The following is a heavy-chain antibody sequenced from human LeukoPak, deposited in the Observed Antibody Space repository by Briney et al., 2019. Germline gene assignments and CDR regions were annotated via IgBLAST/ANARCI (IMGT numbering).Heavy chain of an antibody. Sequence: PSETLSLTCSVSGGFISSYYWSWIRQSAGKGLEWIGRIYSSGSANCNPSLKSRVTMSVDTSKNQFSLRLSSVTAADTAVYYCANYNYESSGYSYFGNWGQGIVVIVSS. V-gene: IGHV4-4*07. CDR2: IYSSGSA. CDR1: GGFISSYY. J-gene: IGHJ4*02. CDR3: ANYNYESSGYSYFGN. D-gene: IGHD3-22*01.